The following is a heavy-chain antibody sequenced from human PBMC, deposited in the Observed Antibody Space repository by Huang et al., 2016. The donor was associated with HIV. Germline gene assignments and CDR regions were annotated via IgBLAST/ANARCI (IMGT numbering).Heavy chain of an antibody. Sequence: QVQLVQSGAEVKTPGASVRISCKASGYTFTSNHINWVRQATGQALGWMWKINPSGGSTDYAQKFQDRITMTRDRSTSTVYLELRSLTSDDTAIYYCARVGSGWSLLGDALDFWGRGTMVTVSS. D-gene: IGHD6-19*01. CDR2: INPSGGST. V-gene: IGHV1-46*01. J-gene: IGHJ3*01. CDR3: ARVGSGWSLLGDALDF. CDR1: GYTFTSNH.